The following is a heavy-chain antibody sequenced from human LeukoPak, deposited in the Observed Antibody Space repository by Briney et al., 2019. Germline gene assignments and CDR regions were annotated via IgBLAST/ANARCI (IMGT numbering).Heavy chain of an antibody. CDR1: GFTFSSYA. CDR3: AKGNTMVRGPKGAFDI. D-gene: IGHD3-10*01. J-gene: IGHJ3*02. Sequence: GGSLRLSCAASGFTFSSYAMSWVRQAPGKGLEWVSAISGSGGSTYYADSVKGRFTISRDNSKNTLYLQMNSLRAEDTAVYYCAKGNTMVRGPKGAFDIWGQGTMVTVS. V-gene: IGHV3-23*01. CDR2: ISGSGGST.